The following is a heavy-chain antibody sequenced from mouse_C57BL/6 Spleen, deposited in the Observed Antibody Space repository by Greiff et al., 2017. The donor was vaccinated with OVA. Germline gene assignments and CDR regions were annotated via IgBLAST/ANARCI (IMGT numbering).Heavy chain of an antibody. J-gene: IGHJ4*01. CDR1: GFTLSSYA. V-gene: IGHV5-4*01. CDR2: ISDGGSYT. Sequence: EVMLVESGGGLVKPGGSLKLSCAASGFTLSSYAMSWVRQTPEKRLEWVATISDGGSYTYYPDNVKGRFTISRDNAKNNLYLQMSHLKSEDTAMYYCARDRYYYAMDYWGQGTSVTVSS. CDR3: ARDRYYYAMDY.